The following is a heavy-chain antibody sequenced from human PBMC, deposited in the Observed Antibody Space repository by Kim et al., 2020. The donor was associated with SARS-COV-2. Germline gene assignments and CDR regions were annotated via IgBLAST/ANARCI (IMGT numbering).Heavy chain of an antibody. J-gene: IGHJ6*02. D-gene: IGHD3-3*01. Sequence: ASVKVSCKASGYTFTSYAMHWVRQAPGQRLEWMGWINAGNGNTKYSQKFQGRVTITRDTSASTAYMELSSLRSEDTAVYYCARVRGFGGYWGSAHYYYGMDVWGQGTTVTVSS. CDR2: INAGNGNT. CDR1: GYTFTSYA. CDR3: ARVRGFGGYWGSAHYYYGMDV. V-gene: IGHV1-3*01.